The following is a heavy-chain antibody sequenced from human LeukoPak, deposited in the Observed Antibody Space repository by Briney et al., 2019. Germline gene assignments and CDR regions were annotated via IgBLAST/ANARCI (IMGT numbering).Heavy chain of an antibody. D-gene: IGHD1-14*01. V-gene: IGHV1-2*02. CDR3: ARAVSGTLGCAFDM. Sequence: SVKVSCMACGYTYIEYFIHWMRQTAGQGREGLGWINPNSGVTRYAQKFQGRGTLTRDTAAYMESSTLHYDDTAVDYCARAVSGTLGCAFDMWGQGPAVTVSS. J-gene: IGHJ3*02. CDR1: GYTYIEYF. CDR2: INPNSGVT.